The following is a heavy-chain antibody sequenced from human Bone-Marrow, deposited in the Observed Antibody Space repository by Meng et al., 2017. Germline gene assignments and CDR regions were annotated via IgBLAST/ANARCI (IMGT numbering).Heavy chain of an antibody. V-gene: IGHV3-74*01. CDR2: IKTDGSAT. D-gene: IGHD5-12*01. Sequence: VQLVESGGGVVQPGRSLRLSCAASGFTFRNYWMHWVRQAPGQGLVWVSSIKTDGSATYYADSVKGRFAISRDNAKNMLFLQMNSLRAEDTAVYYCGRDPTTDVTVDYWGQGTLVTVSS. CDR3: GRDPTTDVTVDY. CDR1: GFTFRNYW. J-gene: IGHJ4*02.